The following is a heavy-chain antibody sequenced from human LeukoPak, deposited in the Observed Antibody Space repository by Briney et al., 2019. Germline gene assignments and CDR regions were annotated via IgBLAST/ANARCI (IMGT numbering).Heavy chain of an antibody. Sequence: GGSLRLSCAASGFTFSNYWMGWVRQAPGKRLEWVANMNIDGSEKYYADSVKGRFTISRDNSKNTLYLQMNSLRAEDTAVYYCAKDSEYYDFWSGCMDVWGQGTTVTVSS. CDR2: MNIDGSEK. D-gene: IGHD3-3*01. J-gene: IGHJ6*02. CDR1: GFTFSNYW. V-gene: IGHV3-7*01. CDR3: AKDSEYYDFWSGCMDV.